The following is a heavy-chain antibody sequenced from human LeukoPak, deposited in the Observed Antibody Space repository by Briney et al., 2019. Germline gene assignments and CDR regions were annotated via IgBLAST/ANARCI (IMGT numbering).Heavy chain of an antibody. CDR2: IGGSGGTT. D-gene: IGHD1-26*01. J-gene: IGHJ4*02. V-gene: IGHV3-23*01. CDR1: GFTFSSYA. Sequence: PGGSLRLSCVVSGFTFSSYAMTWVRQAPGKGLEWVSAIGGSGGTTYYADSVKGRFTISRDNSKNTLYLQMNSLRAEDTAVYYCAKALSGNLDDFDYWGQGTLVTASS. CDR3: AKALSGNLDDFDY.